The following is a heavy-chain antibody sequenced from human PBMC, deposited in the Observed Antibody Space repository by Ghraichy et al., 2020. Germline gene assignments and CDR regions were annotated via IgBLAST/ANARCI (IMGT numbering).Heavy chain of an antibody. D-gene: IGHD6-13*01. CDR3: ARDIRRSSSWIDY. CDR2: INPNSGGT. Sequence: ASVKVSCKASGYTFTAYQLHWVRQAPGQGLEWMGWINPNSGGTNFAQKFQGRVTMTRDTSITTAYMELNRLRSDDTAVYYCARDIRRSSSWIDYWGQGTLVTVSS. V-gene: IGHV1-2*02. J-gene: IGHJ4*02. CDR1: GYTFTAYQ.